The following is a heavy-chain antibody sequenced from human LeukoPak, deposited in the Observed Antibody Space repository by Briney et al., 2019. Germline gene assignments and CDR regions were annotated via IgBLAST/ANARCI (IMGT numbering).Heavy chain of an antibody. CDR3: ARGGVGDYDYVWGSYRHDAFDI. CDR1: GGSISSYY. J-gene: IGHJ3*02. V-gene: IGHV4-59*08. CDR2: IYYSGNT. Sequence: SETLSLTCTVSGGSISSYYWSWIRQPPGKGLEWIGYIYYSGNTNYNPSLKSRVTISVDTSKNQFSLKLGSVTAADTAVYYCARGGVGDYDYVWGSYRHDAFDIWGQGTMVTVSS. D-gene: IGHD3-16*02.